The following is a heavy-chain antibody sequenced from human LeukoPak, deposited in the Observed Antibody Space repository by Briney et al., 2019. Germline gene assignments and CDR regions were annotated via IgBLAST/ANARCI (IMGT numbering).Heavy chain of an antibody. J-gene: IGHJ4*02. CDR1: GGSISSITDY. CDR3: ARGETQYLDY. V-gene: IGHV4-39*07. D-gene: IGHD5-24*01. CDR2: IYYSGST. Sequence: SETLSLTCTVSGGSISSITDYWGWVRHSPGKGLEWIGSIYYSGSTNYNASLRSRLSISVDTSKNHFSLRLTSVTAADTAVYYCARGETQYLDYWGQGALVTVSS.